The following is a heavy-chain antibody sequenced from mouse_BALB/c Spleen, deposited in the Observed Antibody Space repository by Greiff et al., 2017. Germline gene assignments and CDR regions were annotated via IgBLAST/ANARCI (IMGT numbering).Heavy chain of an antibody. CDR2: INSNGGST. Sequence: EVMLVESGGGLVQPGGSLKLSCAASGFTFSSYGMSWVRQTPDKRLELVATINSNGGSTYYPDSVKGRFTISRGNAKNTLYLQMSSLKSEDTAMYYCARTGHAMDYWGQGTSVTVSS. CDR3: ARTGHAMDY. D-gene: IGHD4-1*01. V-gene: IGHV5-6-3*01. CDR1: GFTFSSYG. J-gene: IGHJ4*01.